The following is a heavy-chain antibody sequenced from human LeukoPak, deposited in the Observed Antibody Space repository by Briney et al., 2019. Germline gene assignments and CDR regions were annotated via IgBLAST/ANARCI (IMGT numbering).Heavy chain of an antibody. Sequence: SETLSLTCTVSGDPISSSPYYWGWVRQPPGKGEEWIGIIYYSGSTYYNPSLKSRVTISVDTSKNQFSLKLSSVTAADTAVYYCARRVNWSFDYWGQGALVTVSS. CDR2: IYYSGST. CDR1: GDPISSSPYY. J-gene: IGHJ4*02. V-gene: IGHV4-39*01. D-gene: IGHD1-20*01. CDR3: ARRVNWSFDY.